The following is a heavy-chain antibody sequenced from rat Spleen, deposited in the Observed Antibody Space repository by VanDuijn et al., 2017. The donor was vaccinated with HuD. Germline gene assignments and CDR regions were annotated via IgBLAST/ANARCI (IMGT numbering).Heavy chain of an antibody. CDR2: ISTGGVNT. D-gene: IGHD4-3*01. J-gene: IGHJ2*01. CDR3: AKAYSGYDY. V-gene: IGHV5S13*01. Sequence: EVQLVESDGGLVQPGRSLKLSCAASGFTFNNYWMTWISQAPTRGLEWVASISTGGVNTYYRDSVKGRFTISRDNAKHTLYLQMDNLRSEDTATYYCAKAYSGYDYWGQGVMVTVSS. CDR1: GFTFNNYW.